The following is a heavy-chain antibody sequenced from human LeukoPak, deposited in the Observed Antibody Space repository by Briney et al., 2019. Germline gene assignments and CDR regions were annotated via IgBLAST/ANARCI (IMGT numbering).Heavy chain of an antibody. V-gene: IGHV1-2*02. J-gene: IGHJ6*02. CDR3: ARDSGDGYGMDV. CDR2: INPNSGGT. D-gene: IGHD5-24*01. Sequence: GASVNVSCKASGYTVTTYYMHWVRQAPGQGLEWMGWINPNSGGTNYAQKFQGRVTMTRDTSISTAYMELSRLRSDDTAVYYCARDSGDGYGMDVWGQGTTVTVSS. CDR1: GYTVTTYY.